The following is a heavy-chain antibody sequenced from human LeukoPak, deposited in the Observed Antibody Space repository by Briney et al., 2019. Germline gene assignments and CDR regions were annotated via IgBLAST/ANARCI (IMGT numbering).Heavy chain of an antibody. J-gene: IGHJ4*02. V-gene: IGHV4-61*01. Sequence: PSETLSLTCTVSGASVSSGSYYWSWIRQPPGKGLEWIGYIYYSGSTNYNPSLKSRVTISVDTSKNQFSLKLSSVTAADTAVYYCARGYAVDYYDSSGSYPFDYWGQGTLVTVSS. CDR3: ARGYAVDYYDSSGSYPFDY. CDR1: GASVSSGSYY. D-gene: IGHD3-22*01. CDR2: IYYSGST.